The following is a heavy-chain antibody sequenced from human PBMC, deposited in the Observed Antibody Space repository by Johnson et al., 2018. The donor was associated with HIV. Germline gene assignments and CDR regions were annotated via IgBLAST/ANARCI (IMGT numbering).Heavy chain of an antibody. V-gene: IGHV3-66*01. CDR1: AFTFSSND. J-gene: IGHJ3*02. Sequence: VQLVESGGGLVQPGGSLRLSCGASAFTFSSNDMTWVRQAPGKGLEWVSVIYSGGSTYYADSVKGRFSISRDNSKNTLYLQMNSLRAEDTAVYYCARSGYGSGSTHDAFDIWGQGTMVTVSS. CDR3: ARSGYGSGSTHDAFDI. D-gene: IGHD3-10*01. CDR2: IYSGGST.